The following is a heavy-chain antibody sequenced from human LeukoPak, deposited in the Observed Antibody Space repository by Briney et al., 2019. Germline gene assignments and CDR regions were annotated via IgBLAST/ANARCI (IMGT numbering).Heavy chain of an antibody. Sequence: PSETLSLTCTVSGDSISGYYGSWIRQPPGKGLEWIGNVYYSGGTNYNPSLKSRLTISVDTSTNQFSLKLSSVTAADTAAYYCARGGSYGYYWGQGTLVTVSS. CDR3: ARGGSYGYY. CDR2: VYYSGGT. J-gene: IGHJ4*02. V-gene: IGHV4-59*01. D-gene: IGHD5-18*01. CDR1: GDSISGYY.